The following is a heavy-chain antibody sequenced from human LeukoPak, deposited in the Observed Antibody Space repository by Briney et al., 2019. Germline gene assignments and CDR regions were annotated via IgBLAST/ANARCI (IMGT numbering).Heavy chain of an antibody. D-gene: IGHD3-22*01. J-gene: IGHJ4*02. Sequence: SETLSLTCGVSGGSIDITNYWSWVRQAPGKGLEWIGEISHDGTTNHNPSLRSRVAISLDRANNQFSLSLTSVTAADTAVYYCTREDRPFCPLAYWGQGGLVTVSS. V-gene: IGHV4-4*02. CDR2: ISHDGTT. CDR3: TREDRPFCPLAY. CDR1: GGSIDITNY.